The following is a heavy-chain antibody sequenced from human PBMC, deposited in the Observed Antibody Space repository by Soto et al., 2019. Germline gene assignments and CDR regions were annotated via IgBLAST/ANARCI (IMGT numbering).Heavy chain of an antibody. J-gene: IGHJ4*02. CDR2: IIPIFGTA. D-gene: IGHD6-19*01. Sequence: QVQLVQSGAEVKKPGSSVKVSCKASGGTFSSYAISWVRQAPGQGLEWMGGIIPIFGTANYAQKFQGRVTITADESTGTAYMELSSLRSEDTAVYYCARSLPGIAVADTKPLDYWGQGTLVTVSS. CDR3: ARSLPGIAVADTKPLDY. V-gene: IGHV1-69*01. CDR1: GGTFSSYA.